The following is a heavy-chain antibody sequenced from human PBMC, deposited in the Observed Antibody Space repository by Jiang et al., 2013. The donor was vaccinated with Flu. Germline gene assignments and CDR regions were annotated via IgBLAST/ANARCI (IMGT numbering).Heavy chain of an antibody. J-gene: IGHJ6*02. CDR3: AKGLYADGLDV. V-gene: IGHV3-23*01. Sequence: RLSCAASGFTFSRSAMSWVRQAPGKGLEWVSGISGSGNRTYYADSVKGRYTISRDNPRNTLYLQVNSVKVDDTGLFYCAKGLYADGLDVWGQGTTVTVSS. CDR1: GFTFSRSA. D-gene: IGHD2-8*01. CDR2: ISGSGNRT.